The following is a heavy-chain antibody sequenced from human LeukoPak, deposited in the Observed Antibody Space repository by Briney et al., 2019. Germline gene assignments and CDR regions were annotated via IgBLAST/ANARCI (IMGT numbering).Heavy chain of an antibody. J-gene: IGHJ4*02. V-gene: IGHV3-7*01. CDR1: GFTLSKNW. CDR3: RKDSVSTVVAPVATS. D-gene: IGHD2-2*01. CDR2: IKQDGGEK. Sequence: GGSLRLSCAASGFTLSKNWMSWVRQAPGKGLEWVVNIKQDGGEKNYVDSVKGRFTISRDNANNLLYLQMNSLRADDTAVYYCRKDSVSTVVAPVATSWGQGTLVTVSS.